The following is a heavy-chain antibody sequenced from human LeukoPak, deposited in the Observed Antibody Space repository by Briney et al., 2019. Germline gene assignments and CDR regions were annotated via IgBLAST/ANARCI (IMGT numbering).Heavy chain of an antibody. CDR1: GFTVSRYF. J-gene: IGHJ3*02. CDR2: VHSDGST. Sequence: PGGSLRLSCAASGFTVSRYFMSWVRLAPGKGLEWVSVVHSDGSTFYPDSVKGRFTISRDNYKNTLYLQMISLRAEDTAVYYCAREESAAGQGSLQIWGQGTMVIVSS. CDR3: AREESAAGQGSLQI. V-gene: IGHV3-53*01. D-gene: IGHD6-13*01.